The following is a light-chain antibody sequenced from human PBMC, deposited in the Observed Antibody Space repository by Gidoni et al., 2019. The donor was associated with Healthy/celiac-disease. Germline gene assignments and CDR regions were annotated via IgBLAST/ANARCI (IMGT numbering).Light chain of an antibody. CDR3: QQYNSYPLT. V-gene: IGKV1-5*03. CDR1: QSISSW. J-gene: IGKJ1*01. Sequence: DIQMTPSPSTLSASVGDRVTITCRASQSISSWLAWYQQKPGKAPKLLIYKASSLESGVPSRFSGSGSGTEFTLTISSLQPDDFAIYYCQQYNSYPLTFGQGTKVEIK. CDR2: KAS.